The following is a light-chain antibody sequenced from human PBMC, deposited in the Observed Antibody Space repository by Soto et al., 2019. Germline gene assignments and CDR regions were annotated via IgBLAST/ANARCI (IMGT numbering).Light chain of an antibody. CDR2: DVS. J-gene: IGLJ2*01. Sequence: QSVLTQPRSVSGSPGQSVTISCTGTSSDIGGYKYVSWYQHHPGKAPKLLIYDVSERPPGVPDRFSGSKSGNTASLTISGLQAEDEADYYCCSYAAISVVFGGGTKLTVL. CDR1: SSDIGGYKY. V-gene: IGLV2-11*01. CDR3: CSYAAISVV.